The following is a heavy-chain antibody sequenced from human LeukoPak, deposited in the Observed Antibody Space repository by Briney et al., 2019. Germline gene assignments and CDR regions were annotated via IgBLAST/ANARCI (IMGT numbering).Heavy chain of an antibody. CDR2: ISGSGGST. CDR3: AKGLKEQQLVQGY. CDR1: GFTFSNYA. Sequence: GGSLRLSCAASGFTFSNYAMSWVRQAPGKGLEWVSAISGSGGSTYYADSVRGRFTISRDNSKNTLHLQMNSLRAEDTAVYYCAKGLKEQQLVQGYWGQGTLVTVSS. D-gene: IGHD6-13*01. V-gene: IGHV3-23*01. J-gene: IGHJ4*02.